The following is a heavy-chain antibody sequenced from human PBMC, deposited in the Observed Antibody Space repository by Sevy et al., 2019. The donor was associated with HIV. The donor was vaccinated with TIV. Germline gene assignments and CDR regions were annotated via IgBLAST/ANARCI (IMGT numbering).Heavy chain of an antibody. CDR3: AAPSIAARPFDY. CDR2: IIPIFGTA. V-gene: IGHV1-69*13. CDR1: GGTFSSYA. J-gene: IGHJ4*02. Sequence: ASVKVSCKASGGTFSSYAISWVRQAPGQGLEWMGGIIPIFGTANYAQKFQGRVTITADESTSTAYMELSSLRSEDTAVYYCAAPSIAARPFDYWSQGTLVTVSS. D-gene: IGHD6-6*01.